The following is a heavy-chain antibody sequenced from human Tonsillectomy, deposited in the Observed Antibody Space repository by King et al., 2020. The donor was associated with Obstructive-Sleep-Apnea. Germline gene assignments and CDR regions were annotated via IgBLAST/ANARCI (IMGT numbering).Heavy chain of an antibody. CDR3: AKGGLMIVVVTQAGIDY. Sequence: VQLVESGGGLVQPGGSLRLSCAASGFTFRSYAIRWVRQAPGKGLEWVSALSGSGVRSYYAESVTGRFTISRDNSKNTLYLQMNSLRAEDTAVYYCAKGGLMIVVVTQAGIDYWGQGTLVTVSS. CDR1: GFTFRSYA. D-gene: IGHD3-22*01. CDR2: LSGSGVRS. J-gene: IGHJ4*02. V-gene: IGHV3-23*04.